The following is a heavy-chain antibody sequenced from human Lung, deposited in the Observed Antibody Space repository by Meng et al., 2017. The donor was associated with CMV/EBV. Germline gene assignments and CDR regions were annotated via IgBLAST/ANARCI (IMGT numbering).Heavy chain of an antibody. D-gene: IGHD6-19*01. J-gene: IGHJ4*02. CDR3: ARGIVIAVAGTGVDY. CDR1: GYTFTSYG. CDR2: ISAYNGNT. Sequence: ASVKVSCKASGYTFTSYGISWVRQAPGQGLEWMGWISAYNGNTNYAQKLQGRVTMTTDTSTSTAYMELRSLRSDDTAVYYCARGIVIAVAGTGVDYWGQGTLVTVSS. V-gene: IGHV1-18*01.